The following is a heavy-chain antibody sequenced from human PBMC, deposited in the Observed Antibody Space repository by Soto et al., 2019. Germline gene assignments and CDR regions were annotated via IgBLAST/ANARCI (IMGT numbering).Heavy chain of an antibody. J-gene: IGHJ5*02. CDR3: ASIHYYSSGSFWFDP. CDR2: IYHSGST. CDR1: GGSISSSNW. V-gene: IGHV4-4*02. D-gene: IGHD3-10*01. Sequence: SETLSLTCAVSGGSISSSNWWSWVRQPPGMGLEWIGQIYHSGSTNYNPSLKSRVTISVDKSKNQFSLNLRSVTAADTAVYYCASIHYYSSGSFWFDPWGQGXLVTVYS.